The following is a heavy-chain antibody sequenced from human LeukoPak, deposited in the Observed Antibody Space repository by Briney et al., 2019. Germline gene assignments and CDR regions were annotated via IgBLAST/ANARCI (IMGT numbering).Heavy chain of an antibody. V-gene: IGHV3-30*03. J-gene: IGHJ3*02. CDR2: MSYDGSNR. CDR3: ARERSITMIVDAFDI. D-gene: IGHD3-22*01. Sequence: GGSLRLSCAASGFTFSSYGMHWVRQAPGKGLEWVAVMSYDGSNRYYADSVKGRFTISRDNSKNTLYLQMNSLRAEDTAVYYCARERSITMIVDAFDIWGQGTMVTVSS. CDR1: GFTFSSYG.